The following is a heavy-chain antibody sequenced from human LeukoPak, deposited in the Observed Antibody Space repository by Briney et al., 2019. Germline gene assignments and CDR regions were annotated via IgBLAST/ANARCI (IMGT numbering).Heavy chain of an antibody. D-gene: IGHD1-26*01. CDR3: ARLIEGAPADH. V-gene: IGHV4-39*01. Sequence: PSETLSLTCTVSGGSISSSSYHWGWIRQPPGKGLEWIGSIYCRGNTYYNPSLKSRITISVDTSKNEFSLKVNSVTAADTAVYFCARLIEGAPADHWGQGTLVTVSS. J-gene: IGHJ4*02. CDR1: GGSISSSSYH. CDR2: IYCRGNT.